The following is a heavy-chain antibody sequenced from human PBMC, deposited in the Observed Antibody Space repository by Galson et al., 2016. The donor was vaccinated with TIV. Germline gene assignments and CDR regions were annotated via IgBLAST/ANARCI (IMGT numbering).Heavy chain of an antibody. CDR2: IDLDDDI. J-gene: IGHJ3*01. V-gene: IGHV2-70*11. CDR1: GFSLSATGMS. D-gene: IGHD3-16*01. CDR3: ARMPLPTEYYETSGNSGAFDF. Sequence: PALVKPPQTLTLTCTFSGFSLSATGMSVSWIRQPPGKALEWLARIDLDDDIYFSTSLRTRLTISKDTSKNQVVLTMTNMDPVDTATYFCARMPLPTEYYETSGNSGAFDFWGQGTKVTVSS.